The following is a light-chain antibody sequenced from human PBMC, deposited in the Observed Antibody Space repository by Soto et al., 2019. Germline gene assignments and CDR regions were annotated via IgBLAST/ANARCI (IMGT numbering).Light chain of an antibody. J-gene: IGKJ1*01. CDR3: QRYGSSTT. V-gene: IGKV3-20*01. CDR1: QSVPNSY. CDR2: GAS. Sequence: EIVLTQSPGTLSLSPGERATLSCRASQSVPNSYLAWYQQKPGQAPRLLIYGASSRATGIPVRFSGSGSGTDFTLTISRREPEDFAVYYCQRYGSSTTFGQGTKVEIK.